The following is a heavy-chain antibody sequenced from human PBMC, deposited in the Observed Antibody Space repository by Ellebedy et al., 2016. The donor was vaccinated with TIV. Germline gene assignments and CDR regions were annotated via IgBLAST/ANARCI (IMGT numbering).Heavy chain of an antibody. CDR1: GFTFSSYA. D-gene: IGHD3-10*01. CDR3: ASSRYHYYLGNTIFVY. Sequence: GGSLKISCAASGFTFSSYAMSWVRQAPGQGLEWVSGINGNAVSTAYADSVKGRFTISRDNSKDTLFLQMNSLRAEDTAVYYCASSRYHYYLGNTIFVYWGQGTLVTVSS. J-gene: IGHJ4*02. V-gene: IGHV3-23*01. CDR2: INGNAVST.